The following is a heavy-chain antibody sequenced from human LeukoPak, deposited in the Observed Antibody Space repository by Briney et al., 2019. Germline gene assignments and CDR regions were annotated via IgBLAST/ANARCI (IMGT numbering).Heavy chain of an antibody. J-gene: IGHJ4*02. V-gene: IGHV3-66*01. Sequence: PGGSPRLSCAASEFSVGSNYMTWVRQAPGKGLEWVSLIYSGGSTYYADSVKGRFTISRDNSKNTLYLQMNSLRAEDTAVYYCAREWVGATAYFDYWGQGTLVTVSS. CDR3: AREWVGATAYFDY. CDR2: IYSGGST. CDR1: EFSVGSNY. D-gene: IGHD1-26*01.